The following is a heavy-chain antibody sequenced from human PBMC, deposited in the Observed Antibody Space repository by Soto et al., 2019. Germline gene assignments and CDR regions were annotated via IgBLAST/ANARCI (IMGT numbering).Heavy chain of an antibody. CDR1: GFTFGSYG. V-gene: IGHV3-30*18. Sequence: GGSLRLSCAASGFTFGSYGMHWVRQAPGKGLEWVAVISYDGSNKYYADSVKGRFTISRDNSKNTLYLQMNSLRAEDTAVYYCAKDKDDFWSGPSNWFDPWGQGTLVTVSS. CDR2: ISYDGSNK. CDR3: AKDKDDFWSGPSNWFDP. J-gene: IGHJ5*02. D-gene: IGHD3-3*01.